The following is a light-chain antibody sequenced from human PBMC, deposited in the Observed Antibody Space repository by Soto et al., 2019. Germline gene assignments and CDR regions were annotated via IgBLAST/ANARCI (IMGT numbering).Light chain of an antibody. CDR2: DAS. CDR1: QSIRSD. J-gene: IGKJ4*01. CDR3: QQRSSWPLA. Sequence: EIVLTQSPATLSLSPGDSATLSCRASQSIRSDLAWYQQKRGQAPRLLVYDASNRATGIPAMFSGSGSGTDFSLTISSLEPEEFAVYYCQQRSSWPLAFGGGTKVEIK. V-gene: IGKV3-11*01.